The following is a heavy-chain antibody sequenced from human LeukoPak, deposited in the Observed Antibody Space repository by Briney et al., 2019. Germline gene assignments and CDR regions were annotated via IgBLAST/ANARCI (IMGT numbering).Heavy chain of an antibody. CDR3: ARFGSSWYYGFDY. Sequence: GGSLRLSCAASGFTFRSYSMNWVRQAPGKGLEWVSYISSRSSTIYYADSVKGRFTISRDNAKNSLYLQMNSLRAEDTAVYYCARFGSSWYYGFDYWGQGTLVTVSS. D-gene: IGHD6-13*01. V-gene: IGHV3-48*01. J-gene: IGHJ4*02. CDR2: ISSRSSTI. CDR1: GFTFRSYS.